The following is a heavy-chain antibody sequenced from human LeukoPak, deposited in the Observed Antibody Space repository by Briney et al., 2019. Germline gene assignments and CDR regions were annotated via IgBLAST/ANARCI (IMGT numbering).Heavy chain of an antibody. D-gene: IGHD3-22*01. V-gene: IGHV1-8*02. CDR3: ARVYYDSSGYYYHFDY. CDR2: MNPNSGNT. CDR1: GYTFTGYY. Sequence: GASVKVSCKASGYTFTGYYMHWVRQAPGQGLEWMGWMNPNSGNTGYAQKFQGRVTMTRNTSISTAYMELSSLRSEDTAVYYCARVYYDSSGYYYHFDYWGQGTLVTVSS. J-gene: IGHJ4*02.